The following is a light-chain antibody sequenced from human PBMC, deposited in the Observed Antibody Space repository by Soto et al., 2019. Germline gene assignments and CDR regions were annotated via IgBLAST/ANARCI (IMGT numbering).Light chain of an antibody. CDR2: DAS. Sequence: EIVLTQSPGTLSLSPGERATLSCRASQSVSSSYLAWYQQKPGQPPRVLIYDASNRATGIPARFSGSGSGTDFTLTISSLEPEDFAVYYCQQRSNWPQTFGQGTKVDIK. CDR3: QQRSNWPQT. J-gene: IGKJ1*01. CDR1: QSVSSSY. V-gene: IGKV3D-20*02.